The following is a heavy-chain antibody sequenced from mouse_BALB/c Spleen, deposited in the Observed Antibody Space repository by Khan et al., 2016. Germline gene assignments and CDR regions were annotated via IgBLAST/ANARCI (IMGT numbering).Heavy chain of an antibody. CDR3: ARDRWDGMDY. Sequence: EVELVESGGGLVQPGGSLRLSCATSGFTFTDYYMSWVRQPPGKALEWLGFIRNKANGYTTEYSASVKVRFTISRDNSQSILYLQMNTLRAEDSATYYCARDRWDGMDYWGQGTSVTVSS. V-gene: IGHV7-3*02. D-gene: IGHD4-1*01. J-gene: IGHJ4*01. CDR2: IRNKANGYTT. CDR1: GFTFTDYY.